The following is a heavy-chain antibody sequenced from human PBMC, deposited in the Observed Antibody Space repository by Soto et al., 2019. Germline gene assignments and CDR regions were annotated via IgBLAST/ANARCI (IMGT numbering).Heavy chain of an antibody. CDR2: ISGSDGTT. J-gene: IGHJ4*02. V-gene: IGHV3-23*01. D-gene: IGHD6-19*01. Sequence: GVSLRLSFAASGFTFSSHSMSWVRQAPGKGLEWVSAISGSDGTTYYADSVKGRFTISRDDSKNTLYLQMNSLRAEDTAVYYCAKDRISSGWYFDYWGQGALVTVSS. CDR3: AKDRISSGWYFDY. CDR1: GFTFSSHS.